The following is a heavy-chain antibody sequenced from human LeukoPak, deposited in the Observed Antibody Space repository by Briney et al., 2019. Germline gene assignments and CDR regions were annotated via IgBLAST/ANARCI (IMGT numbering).Heavy chain of an antibody. V-gene: IGHV3-21*01. CDR1: GFTFSSYS. D-gene: IGHD5-24*01. CDR3: AGGGEMADFDY. CDR2: ISSSTGSYI. J-gene: IGHJ4*02. Sequence: PGGSLRLSCAASGFTFSSYSMNWVRQAPGKGLEWVSSISSSTGSYIYYADSVKGRFTMSRDNTKNSLYLQINSLRAEDTAVYYCAGGGEMADFDYWGQGTLVTVSS.